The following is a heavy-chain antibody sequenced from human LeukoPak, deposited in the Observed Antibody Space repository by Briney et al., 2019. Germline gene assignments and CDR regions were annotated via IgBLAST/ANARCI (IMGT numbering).Heavy chain of an antibody. CDR1: GYTFTSYW. CDR3: ARFRTVTTSRYFDY. D-gene: IGHD4-17*01. J-gene: IGHJ4*02. V-gene: IGHV5-51*01. CDR2: IYPGDSDT. Sequence: KVSCKASGYTFTSYWIGWVRQMPGKGLEWMGIIYPGDSDTRYSPSFQGQVTISADKSISTAYLQWSSLKASDTAMYYCARFRTVTTSRYFDYWGQGTLVTVSS.